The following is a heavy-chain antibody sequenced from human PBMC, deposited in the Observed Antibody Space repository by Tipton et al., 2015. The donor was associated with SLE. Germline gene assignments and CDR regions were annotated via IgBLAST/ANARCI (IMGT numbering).Heavy chain of an antibody. CDR2: ISYDGSNK. D-gene: IGHD6-19*01. CDR3: ARDGPALGMGGWSYLDY. J-gene: IGHJ4*02. CDR1: GFTFSSYA. V-gene: IGHV3-30*04. Sequence: RSLRLSCAASGFTFSSYAMHWVRQAPGKGLEWVAVISYDGSNKYYADSVKGRFTISRDNSKNTLYLQMNSLRAEDTAVYYCARDGPALGMGGWSYLDYWGQGTLVTVSS.